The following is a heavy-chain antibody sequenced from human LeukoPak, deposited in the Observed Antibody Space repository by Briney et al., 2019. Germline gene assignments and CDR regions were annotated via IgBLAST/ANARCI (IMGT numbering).Heavy chain of an antibody. Sequence: GGSLRPSCAASGFTFISYWMHWVRQAPGKGLVWVSRINSDGSSTSYADSAKGRFTISRDNAKNTLYLQMNTLRAEDTAVYYCARAAYSSMDVWGQGTTVTVSS. CDR2: INSDGSST. CDR1: GFTFISYW. V-gene: IGHV3-74*01. CDR3: ARAAYSSMDV. D-gene: IGHD6-13*01. J-gene: IGHJ6*02.